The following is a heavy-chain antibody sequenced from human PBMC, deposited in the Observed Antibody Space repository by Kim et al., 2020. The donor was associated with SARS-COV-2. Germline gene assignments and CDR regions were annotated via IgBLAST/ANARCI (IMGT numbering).Heavy chain of an antibody. CDR2: IYSGGIST. CDR3: AKDWDGGRKSNYYYYYGMDV. D-gene: IGHD2-15*01. CDR1: GFTFSSYA. J-gene: IGHJ6*02. Sequence: GSLRLSCAASGFTFSSYAMSWVRQAPGKGLEWVSVIYSGGISTYYADSVKGRFTISRDNSKNTLYLQMNSLRAEDTAVYYCAKDWDGGRKSNYYYYYGMDVWGQGTTVTVSS. V-gene: IGHV3-23*03.